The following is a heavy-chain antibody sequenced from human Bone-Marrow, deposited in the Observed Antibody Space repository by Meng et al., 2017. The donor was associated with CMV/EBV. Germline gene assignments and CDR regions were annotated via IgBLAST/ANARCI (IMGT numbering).Heavy chain of an antibody. V-gene: IGHV1-69*05. J-gene: IGHJ6*02. D-gene: IGHD2-2*01. CDR2: IIPIFGTA. CDR1: GGTFSSYA. CDR3: ARDTYVPAAMGYYYYYYGMDV. Sequence: SVKVSCKASGGTFSSYAISWVRQAPGQGLEWMGGIIPIFGTANYAQKFQGRVTITTDESTSTAYMELSSLRSEDTAVYYCARDTYVPAAMGYYYYYYGMDVWGQGTTVTVSS.